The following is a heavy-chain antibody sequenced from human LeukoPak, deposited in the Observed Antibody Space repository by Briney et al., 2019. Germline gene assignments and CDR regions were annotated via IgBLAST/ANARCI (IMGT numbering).Heavy chain of an antibody. J-gene: IGHJ4*02. Sequence: GGSLRLSCAASGFIFSSYWMSWVRQAPGKGLEWVSSISSSSSYIYYADSVKGRFTISRDNAKNSLYLQMNSLRAEDTAVYYCARDFYHDSSGSSFDYWGQGTLVTVSS. CDR3: ARDFYHDSSGSSFDY. CDR1: GFIFSSYW. CDR2: ISSSSSYI. D-gene: IGHD3-22*01. V-gene: IGHV3-21*01.